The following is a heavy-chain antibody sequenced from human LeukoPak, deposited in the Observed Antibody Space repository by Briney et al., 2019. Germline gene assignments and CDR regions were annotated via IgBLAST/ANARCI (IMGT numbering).Heavy chain of an antibody. Sequence: RRGSLCLSCAASGFTVSSNYMSWVGQAPGKGLEWVSVIYSGGSTYYSDSVKGRFTISRDNSKNTLYLQMNSLRVEDTAVYYCARDSSGFPDAFDIRGRGTLVTVSS. CDR2: IYSGGST. V-gene: IGHV3-53*01. J-gene: IGHJ3*02. CDR3: ARDSSGFPDAFDI. D-gene: IGHD6-19*01. CDR1: GFTVSSNY.